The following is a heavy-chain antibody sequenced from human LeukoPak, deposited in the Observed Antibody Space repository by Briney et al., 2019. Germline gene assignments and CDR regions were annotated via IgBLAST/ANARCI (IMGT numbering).Heavy chain of an antibody. CDR2: INHSGST. CDR3: ASSSWYRSSQS. V-gene: IGHV4-34*01. D-gene: IGHD6-13*01. CDR1: GGSFSGYY. J-gene: IGHJ4*02. Sequence: SETLSLTCAVYGGSFSGYYWSWIRQPPGKGLEWIGEINHSGSTNYSPSLKSRVTISVDTSKNQFSLKLSSVTAADTAVYYCASSSWYRSSQSWGQGTLVTVSS.